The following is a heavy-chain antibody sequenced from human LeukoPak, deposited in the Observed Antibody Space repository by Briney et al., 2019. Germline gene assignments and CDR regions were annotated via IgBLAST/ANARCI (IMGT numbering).Heavy chain of an antibody. J-gene: IGHJ4*02. Sequence: SETLSLTCTVSGGSISSSTSYWGWVRQPPGKGLEWIGSIYYSGIAYYGPSLKSRVTISVDTSKNQFSLRLSFVTAADTAVYYCARHLTTVTAAYFDYWGQGTLVTVSS. D-gene: IGHD4-17*01. CDR2: IYYSGIA. V-gene: IGHV4-39*01. CDR1: GGSISSSTSY. CDR3: ARHLTTVTAAYFDY.